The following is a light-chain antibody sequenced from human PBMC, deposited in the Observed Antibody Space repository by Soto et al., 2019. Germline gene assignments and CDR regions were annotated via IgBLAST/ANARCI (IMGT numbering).Light chain of an antibody. CDR1: ESVTTY. V-gene: IGKV3-11*01. J-gene: IGKJ1*01. CDR2: DVS. CDR3: QQRSDGPWT. Sequence: IVLTRSPAALSLSPGERGTLSCRAGESVTTYLAWDQQTPGQAPRLLVYDVSNRATGIPARFSGGGSGTDFTLTIRNREPEDFAVYYRQQRSDGPWTFGQGTKWIS.